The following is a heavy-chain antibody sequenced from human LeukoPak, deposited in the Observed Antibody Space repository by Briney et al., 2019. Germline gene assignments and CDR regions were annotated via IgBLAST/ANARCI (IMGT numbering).Heavy chain of an antibody. CDR2: ISAYNGNT. V-gene: IGHV1-18*01. J-gene: IGHJ4*02. D-gene: IGHD6-13*01. CDR1: GGTFSSYA. Sequence: ASVKVSCKASGGTFSSYAISWVRQAPGQGLEWMGWISAYNGNTNYAQKLQGRVTMTTDTSTSTAYMELRSLRSDDTAVYYCARGLAAAGHGDYWGQGTLVTVSS. CDR3: ARGLAAAGHGDY.